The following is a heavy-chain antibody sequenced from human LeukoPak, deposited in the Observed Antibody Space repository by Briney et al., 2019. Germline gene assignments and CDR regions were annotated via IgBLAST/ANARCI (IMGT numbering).Heavy chain of an antibody. Sequence: PSETLSLTCAVYGGSFSGYYWSWIRQPPGKGLEWIGEINHSGSTNYNPSLKSRVTISVDTSKNQFSLKLSSVTAADTAVYYCARQYCSSTSCYVPAGNWFDPWGQGTLVTVSS. CDR3: ARQYCSSTSCYVPAGNWFDP. CDR1: GGSFSGYY. CDR2: INHSGST. J-gene: IGHJ5*02. D-gene: IGHD2-2*01. V-gene: IGHV4-34*01.